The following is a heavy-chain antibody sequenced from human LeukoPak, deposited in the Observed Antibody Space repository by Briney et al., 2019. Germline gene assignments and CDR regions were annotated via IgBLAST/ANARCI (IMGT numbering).Heavy chain of an antibody. J-gene: IGHJ1*01. CDR3: ARDSVYYGSGSPEH. V-gene: IGHV1-46*01. CDR2: INPSGGST. Sequence: ASVKVSCKASGGTFSSYAISWVRQAPGQGLEWMGIINPSGGSTSYAQKFQGRVTMTRDTSTSTVYMELSSLRSEDTAVYYCARDSVYYGSGSPEHWGQGTLVTVSS. D-gene: IGHD3-10*01. CDR1: GGTFSSYA.